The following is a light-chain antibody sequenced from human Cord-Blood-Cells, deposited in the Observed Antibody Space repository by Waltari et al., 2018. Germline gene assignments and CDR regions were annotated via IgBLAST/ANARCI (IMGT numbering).Light chain of an antibody. V-gene: IGKV1-33*01. CDR1: QDISNY. CDR3: EQNDNLPIT. J-gene: IGKJ5*01. Sequence: DIQMTQSPSPLSASVGDRVTITCQASQDISNYLNWYQQKPGKAPKLLIYDASNLETGVPSRFGGSGSGTDFTFTISSLQPEDIATYYCEQNDNLPITFGQGTRLEIK. CDR2: DAS.